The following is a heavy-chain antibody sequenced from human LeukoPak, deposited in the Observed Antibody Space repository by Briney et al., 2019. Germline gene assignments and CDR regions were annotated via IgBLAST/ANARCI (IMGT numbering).Heavy chain of an antibody. CDR2: ISSSGST. CDR1: GDSISSGDYY. Sequence: SETLSLTCTVSGDSISSGDYYWSWIRQPAGKGLEWIGRISSSGSTNYNPSLQSRVTVSVDTSKNQFSLRLTSVSAADTAVYYCVRGPYGSGISNWFDPWGQGTQVIVSS. J-gene: IGHJ5*02. CDR3: VRGPYGSGISNWFDP. D-gene: IGHD3-10*01. V-gene: IGHV4-61*02.